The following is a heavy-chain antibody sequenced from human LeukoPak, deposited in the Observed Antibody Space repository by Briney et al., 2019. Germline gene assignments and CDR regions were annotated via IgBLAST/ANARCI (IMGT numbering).Heavy chain of an antibody. J-gene: IGHJ4*02. Sequence: ASVKVSCKASGYTFRNYGITWVRQAPGQGREWMGWISPYNGDTNYAQKLQGRVTMTTDTSTSTAYMELRSLRSDDTAVYYCARVMVGACFTWGQGTLVTVSS. CDR2: ISPYNGDT. CDR1: GYTFRNYG. CDR3: ARVMVGACFT. D-gene: IGHD1-26*01. V-gene: IGHV1-18*01.